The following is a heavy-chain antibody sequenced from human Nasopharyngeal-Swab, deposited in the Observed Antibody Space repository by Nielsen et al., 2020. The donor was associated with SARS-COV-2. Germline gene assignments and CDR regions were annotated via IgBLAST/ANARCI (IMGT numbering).Heavy chain of an antibody. CDR3: AREANPTLPGIAAAGTFDY. V-gene: IGHV4-59*01. D-gene: IGHD6-13*01. Sequence: SETLSLTCTVSGGSISSYYWSWIRQPPGKGLEWIGYIYYSGSTNYNPSLKSRVTISVDTSKNQFSLKLSSVTAADTAVYYCAREANPTLPGIAAAGTFDYWGQGTLVTVSS. J-gene: IGHJ4*02. CDR2: IYYSGST. CDR1: GGSISSYY.